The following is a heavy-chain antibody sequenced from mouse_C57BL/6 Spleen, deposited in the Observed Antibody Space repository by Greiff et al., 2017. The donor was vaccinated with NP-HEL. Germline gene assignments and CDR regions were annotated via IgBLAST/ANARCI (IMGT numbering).Heavy chain of an antibody. V-gene: IGHV1-52*01. CDR2: IDPSDSET. Sequence: QVQLQQPGAELVRPGSSVKLSCKASGYTFTSYWMHWVKQRPIQGLEWIGNIDPSDSETHYNQKFKDKATLTVDKSSSTAYMQLSSLTSEDSAVYYCARYGTTVRYFDYWGQGTTLTVSS. CDR1: GYTFTSYW. D-gene: IGHD1-1*01. J-gene: IGHJ2*01. CDR3: ARYGTTVRYFDY.